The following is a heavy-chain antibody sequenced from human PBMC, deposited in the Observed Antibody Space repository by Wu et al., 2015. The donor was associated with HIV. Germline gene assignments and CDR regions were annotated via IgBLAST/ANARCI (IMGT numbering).Heavy chain of an antibody. CDR3: ATNGLRSDAFDI. V-gene: IGHV1-8*01. Sequence: QVQLVQSGAEVKKPGASVKVSCKASGYTFSSYDINWVRQATGQGLEWMGRMNHYSGNTDYAQNFQGRVTIARNTSMSTVYMELSSLRSEDTAVYYCATNGLRSDAFDIWGQGTIVTVSS. D-gene: IGHD2-8*01. CDR2: MNHYSGNT. CDR1: GYTFSSYD. J-gene: IGHJ3*02.